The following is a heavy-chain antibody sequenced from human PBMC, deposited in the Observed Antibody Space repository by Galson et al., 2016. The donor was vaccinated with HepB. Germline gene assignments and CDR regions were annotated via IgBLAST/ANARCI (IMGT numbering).Heavy chain of an antibody. V-gene: IGHV1-3*01. CDR1: GYTFTAYA. CDR2: INAGDGDT. J-gene: IGHJ4*02. D-gene: IGHD6-19*01. Sequence: SVKVSCKASGYTFTAYAMYWVRQAPGQRLEWMGWINAGDGDTKYPQQFQGRATITRDSTASSTYMELSNLRFEDTAMYYCARMSVAGGMRGIWGEVTLVFVSS. CDR3: ARMSVAGGMRGI.